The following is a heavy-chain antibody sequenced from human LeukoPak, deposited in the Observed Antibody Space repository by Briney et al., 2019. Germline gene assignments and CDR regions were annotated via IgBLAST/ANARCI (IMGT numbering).Heavy chain of an antibody. CDR2: IKQDGSEK. CDR3: ANPGSGWYRD. J-gene: IGHJ4*02. Sequence: GGSLRLSCAASGFTLSSYWMSWVRQAPGKGLEWVANIKQDGSEKYYVDSVKGRFTISRDNSKNTLYLQMNSLRAEDTAVYYCANPGSGWYRDWGQGTLVTVSS. CDR1: GFTLSSYW. V-gene: IGHV3-7*03. D-gene: IGHD6-19*01.